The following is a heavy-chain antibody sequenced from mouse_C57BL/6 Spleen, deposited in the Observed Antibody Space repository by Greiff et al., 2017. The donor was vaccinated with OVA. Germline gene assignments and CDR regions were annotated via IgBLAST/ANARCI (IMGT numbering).Heavy chain of an antibody. CDR1: GFTFSDYG. CDR3: ARDWDEDYAMDY. D-gene: IGHD4-1*01. Sequence: EVKVVESGGGLVKPGGSLKLSCAASGFTFSDYGMHWVRQAPEKGLEWVAYISSGSSTIYYADTVKGRFTISRDNAKNTLFLQMTSLRSEDTAMYYCARDWDEDYAMDYWGQGTSVTVSS. V-gene: IGHV5-17*01. CDR2: ISSGSSTI. J-gene: IGHJ4*01.